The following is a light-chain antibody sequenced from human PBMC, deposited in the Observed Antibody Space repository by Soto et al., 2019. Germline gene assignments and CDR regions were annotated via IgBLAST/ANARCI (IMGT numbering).Light chain of an antibody. CDR2: DVS. Sequence: QSVLTQPASVSGSPGQSITISCTGTSSDVGGYNYVSWYQLNPGKAPKLMVLDVSDRPSGVSSRFSGSKSGNTASLTISGLQAEDEAYYFCSSYTDTNTLVFGGGTKLTVL. J-gene: IGLJ2*01. CDR3: SSYTDTNTLV. CDR1: SSDVGGYNY. V-gene: IGLV2-14*01.